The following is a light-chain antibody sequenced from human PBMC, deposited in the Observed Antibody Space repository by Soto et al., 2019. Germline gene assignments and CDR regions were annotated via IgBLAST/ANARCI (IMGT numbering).Light chain of an antibody. V-gene: IGKV1-39*01. CDR1: QSSSSY. J-gene: IGKJ2*02. Sequence: DIQMTQSPSSLSASVGDRVTITCRASQSSSSYLNWYQQKPGKAPKLLIYAASSLQSGVPSRFSGSGSGTDFTLTISSLQPEDFATYYCQHSYSPPGTFGQGTKLEIK. CDR2: AAS. CDR3: QHSYSPPGT.